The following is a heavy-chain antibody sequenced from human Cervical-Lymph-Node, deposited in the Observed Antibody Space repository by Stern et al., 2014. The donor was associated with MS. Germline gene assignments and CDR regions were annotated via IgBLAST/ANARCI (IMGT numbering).Heavy chain of an antibody. CDR2: IFTGDSDT. CDR1: GSSFTTYW. CDR3: AKRVSDAFNI. D-gene: IGHD2-8*01. V-gene: IGHV5-51*03. Sequence: MQLVQSGAEVKKPGESLKISCKDFGSSFTTYWLGWVRQVPGKGLEWVGVIFTGDSDTTYSPTFQGQVTMSADKSTSTAYLQWRSLRASDTAMYYCAKRVSDAFNIWGQGTMVTVSS. J-gene: IGHJ3*02.